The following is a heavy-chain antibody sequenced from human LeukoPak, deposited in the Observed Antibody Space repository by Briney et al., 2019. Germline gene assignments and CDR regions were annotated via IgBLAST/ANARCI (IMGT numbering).Heavy chain of an antibody. CDR2: IYYSGST. J-gene: IGHJ4*02. Sequence: PSETLSLTCTVSGGSISSGDYYWSWIRQPPRKGLEWIGYIYYSGSTYYNPSLKSRVTISVDTSKNQFSLKLSSVTAADTAVYYCARDSIVGATTSGYWGQGTLVTVSS. CDR1: GGSISSGDYY. D-gene: IGHD1-26*01. V-gene: IGHV4-30-4*01. CDR3: ARDSIVGATTSGY.